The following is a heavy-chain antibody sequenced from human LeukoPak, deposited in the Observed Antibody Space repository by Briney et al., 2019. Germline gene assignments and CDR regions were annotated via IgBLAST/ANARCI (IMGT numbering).Heavy chain of an antibody. CDR2: IIPILGIA. V-gene: IGHV1-69*04. CDR3: ARVRTDLSFDL. Sequence: ALVKVSCKASGGTFSSYAISWGRQAPGQGLEWMGRIIPILGIANYAQKFQGRVTITADKSTSTAYMELSSLRSEDTAVYYCARVRTDLSFDLWGRGTLVTVSS. CDR1: GGTFSSYA. D-gene: IGHD1-14*01. J-gene: IGHJ2*01.